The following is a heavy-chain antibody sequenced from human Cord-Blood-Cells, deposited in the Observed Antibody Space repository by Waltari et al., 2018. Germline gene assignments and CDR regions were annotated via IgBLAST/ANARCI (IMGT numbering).Heavy chain of an antibody. V-gene: IGHV1-24*01. Sequence: QVQLVQSGAQVPKPGASVTVSCKVSGHLLTEFSMHWVRQAPGKGLEGMGGLYPEDGERIYAQKSQGRVTMTEDTSTDTAYMELSSLRSEDTAVYYCASLEAFDIWGQGTMVTVSS. J-gene: IGHJ3*02. CDR2: LYPEDGER. CDR3: ASLEAFDI. CDR1: GHLLTEFS.